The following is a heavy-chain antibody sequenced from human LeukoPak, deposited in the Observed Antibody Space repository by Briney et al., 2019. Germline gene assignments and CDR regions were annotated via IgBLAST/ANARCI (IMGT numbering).Heavy chain of an antibody. CDR2: IYYSGST. CDR1: GGSISSSSYY. D-gene: IGHD2-2*01. J-gene: IGHJ4*02. CDR3: ARGEGYCSSTSCPFDS. Sequence: SETLSLTCTVSGGSISSSSYYWGWIRQPPGKGLEWIGSIYYSGSTYYNPSLKSRVTISVETSKNQFSLKLSSVTAADTAVYYCARGEGYCSSTSCPFDSWGQGTLVTVSS. V-gene: IGHV4-39*07.